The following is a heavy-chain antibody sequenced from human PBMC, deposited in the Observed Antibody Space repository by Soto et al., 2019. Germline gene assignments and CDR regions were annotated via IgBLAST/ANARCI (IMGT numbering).Heavy chain of an antibody. CDR2: ISAIGSTT. D-gene: IGHD2-21*01. J-gene: IGHJ4*02. V-gene: IGHV3-23*01. CDR1: GFTFSSHA. CDR3: AKISRTSASDH. Sequence: GGSLRLSCTASGFTFSSHAMTWVRQAPGKWLEWVSSISAIGSTTYYADSVKGRFTVSRDNAKNTLYLQMNSLGVEDTALYYCAKISRTSASDHWGQGTLVTVSS.